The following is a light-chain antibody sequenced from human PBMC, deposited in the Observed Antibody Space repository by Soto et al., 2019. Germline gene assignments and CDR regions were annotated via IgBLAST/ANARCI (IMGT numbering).Light chain of an antibody. J-gene: IGLJ2*01. CDR2: EFN. CDR3: SSYTTSTTL. V-gene: IGLV2-14*01. CDR1: TSDIESYYF. Sequence: QSALTQPASVSGSPGQSITISCTGITSDIESYYFVSWYQQYPGRAPKLLISEFNNRPSGISHRFSGSRSGNTASLTISGLQAEDEADYYCSSYTTSTTLFGGGTKLTVL.